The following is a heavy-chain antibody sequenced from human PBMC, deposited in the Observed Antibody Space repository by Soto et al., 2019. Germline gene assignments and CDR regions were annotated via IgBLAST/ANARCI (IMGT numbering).Heavy chain of an antibody. CDR1: GFAFSNYG. CDR2: IWFDGSNK. Sequence: GGSLRLSCAASGFAFSNYGMHWVRQAPDKGLEWVAVIWFDGSNKYHADSVRGRFTISRDNSKNTLYLQMNSLRAEDTAVYYCARAPEHDGSCSPLPIWFVPWGQGTLVTVSS. V-gene: IGHV3-33*01. D-gene: IGHD3-22*01. CDR3: ARAPEHDGSCSPLPIWFVP. J-gene: IGHJ5*02.